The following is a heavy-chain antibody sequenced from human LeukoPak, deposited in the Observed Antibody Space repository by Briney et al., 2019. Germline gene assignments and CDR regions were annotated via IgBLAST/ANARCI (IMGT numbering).Heavy chain of an antibody. D-gene: IGHD5-18*01. V-gene: IGHV3-7*01. CDR1: GFTFASQW. Sequence: GGSLRLSCAASGFTFASQWMSWVRQAPGKGLEWVANIKADGRGIYYVDSVRGRFTISRDNAKKSLYLQMNSLTAEDSAVYYCAALDSARTPLPDWGPGTLVTVSS. CDR2: IKADGRGI. J-gene: IGHJ4*02. CDR3: AALDSARTPLPD.